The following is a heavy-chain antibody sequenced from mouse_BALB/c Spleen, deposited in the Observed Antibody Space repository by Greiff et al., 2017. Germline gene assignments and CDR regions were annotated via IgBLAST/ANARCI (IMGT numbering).Heavy chain of an antibody. J-gene: IGHJ4*01. CDR3: ARHTTVYAMDY. D-gene: IGHD1-1*01. Sequence: EVKLQESGGGLVKLGGSLKLSCAASGFTFSSYYMSWVRQTPEKRLELVAAINSNGGSTYYPDTVKGRFTISRDNAKNTLYLQMSSLKSEDTALYYCARHTTVYAMDYWGQGTSVTVSS. CDR1: GFTFSSYY. V-gene: IGHV5-6-2*01. CDR2: INSNGGST.